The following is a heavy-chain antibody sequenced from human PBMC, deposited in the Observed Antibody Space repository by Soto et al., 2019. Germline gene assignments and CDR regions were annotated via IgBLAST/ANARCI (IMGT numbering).Heavy chain of an antibody. CDR2: IIPIFGTA. V-gene: IGHV1-69*13. Sequence: GASVKVSCKASGGTFSSYAISWVRQAPGQGLEWMGGIIPIFGTANYAQKFQGRVTITADESTSTAYMELSSLRSEDTAVYYCARDCITGTTCYYYGMDVWGQGTTVTVSS. D-gene: IGHD1-7*01. J-gene: IGHJ6*02. CDR1: GGTFSSYA. CDR3: ARDCITGTTCYYYGMDV.